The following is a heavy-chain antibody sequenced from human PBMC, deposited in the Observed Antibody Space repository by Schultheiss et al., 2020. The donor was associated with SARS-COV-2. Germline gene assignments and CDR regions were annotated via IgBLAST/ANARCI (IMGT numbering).Heavy chain of an antibody. Sequence: GGSLRLSCAASGFSVTSDYMSWVRQAPGKGLEWVANIKQDGSEKYYMDSVKGRFTISRDNAKNSLYLQMNSLKAEDTAVYYCARDLIYFGSGQWDYWGQGTLVTVSS. CDR3: ARDLIYFGSGQWDY. CDR2: IKQDGSEK. J-gene: IGHJ4*02. D-gene: IGHD3-10*01. V-gene: IGHV3-7*01. CDR1: GFSVTSDY.